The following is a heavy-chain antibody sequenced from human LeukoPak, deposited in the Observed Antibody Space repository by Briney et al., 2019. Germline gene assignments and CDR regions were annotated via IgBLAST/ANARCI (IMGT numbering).Heavy chain of an antibody. V-gene: IGHV3-30*18. D-gene: IGHD3-22*01. Sequence: PGRSLRLSCAASGFSFNTYGMHWVRQGPGKELEWVAVISYDGSNKWYADSVKGRFTISRDNSKNTLYLQMNSLRPEDTAVYFCAKDLNTYRYDSRDLQHWGQGTLVTVSS. CDR3: AKDLNTYRYDSRDLQH. CDR1: GFSFNTYG. CDR2: ISYDGSNK. J-gene: IGHJ1*01.